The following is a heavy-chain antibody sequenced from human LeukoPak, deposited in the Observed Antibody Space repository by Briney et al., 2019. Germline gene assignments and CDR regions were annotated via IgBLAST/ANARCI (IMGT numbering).Heavy chain of an antibody. CDR1: GGSISSYY. V-gene: IGHV4-59*01. D-gene: IGHD5-18*01. J-gene: IGHJ6*03. CDR3: ARTTEGGYTYDYFYYYYMDV. CDR2: IYYSGST. Sequence: SETLSLTCTVPGGSISSYYWSWIRQPPGKGLERIGYIYYSGSTNYNPSLKSRVTISVDTSKNQFSLKLSSVTAADTAVYYCARTTEGGYTYDYFYYYYMDVWGKGTTVTISS.